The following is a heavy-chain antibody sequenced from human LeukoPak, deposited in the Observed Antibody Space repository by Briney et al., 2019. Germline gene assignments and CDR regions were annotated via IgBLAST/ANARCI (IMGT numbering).Heavy chain of an antibody. D-gene: IGHD1-26*01. J-gene: IGHJ4*02. Sequence: ASVRLSCTASGYTFTGYYMHWVRQAPGQGLEWMGWINPNSGGTNYAQKFQGRVTMTRDTSSSTAYMELSRLRSDDTAVSYCARAAGGTPNDYWGQGTLVTVSS. CDR2: INPNSGGT. CDR3: ARAAGGTPNDY. V-gene: IGHV1-2*02. CDR1: GYTFTGYY.